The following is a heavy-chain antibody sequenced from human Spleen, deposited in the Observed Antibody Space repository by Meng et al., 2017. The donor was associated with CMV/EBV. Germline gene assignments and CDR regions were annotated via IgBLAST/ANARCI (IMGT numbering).Heavy chain of an antibody. CDR3: ARGYDSSGWSGSDY. J-gene: IGHJ4*02. CDR2: ISSSSSYI. CDR1: GFTFSSYS. V-gene: IGHV3-21*01. D-gene: IGHD6-19*01. Sequence: GESLKISCAASGFTFSSYSMNWVRQAPGKGLEWVSSISSSSSYIYYADSVKGRFTISRDNAKNSLYLQMNSLRAEDTAVYYCARGYDSSGWSGSDYWGQGTLVTVSS.